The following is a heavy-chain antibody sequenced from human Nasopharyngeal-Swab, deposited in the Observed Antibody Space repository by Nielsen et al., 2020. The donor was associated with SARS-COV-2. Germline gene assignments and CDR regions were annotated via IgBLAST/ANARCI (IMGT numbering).Heavy chain of an antibody. J-gene: IGHJ3*02. V-gene: IGHV3-23*01. CDR1: GFTFSSYA. Sequence: GGSLRPSCAASGFTFSSYAMSWVRQAPGKGLEWVSAISGSGGSTYYADSVKGRFTISRDNSKNTLYLQMNSLRAEDTAVYYCAKDRTPWSAFDIWGQGTMVTVSS. CDR2: ISGSGGST. D-gene: IGHD3-3*01. CDR3: AKDRTPWSAFDI.